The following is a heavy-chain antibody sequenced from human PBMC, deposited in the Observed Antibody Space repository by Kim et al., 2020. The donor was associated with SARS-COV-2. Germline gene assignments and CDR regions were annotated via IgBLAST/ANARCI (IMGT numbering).Heavy chain of an antibody. Sequence: EKGRVAIVRENAKNAMYLQMNSLRAEDTAVYYCAKDSSSGYYYYYGMDVWGQGTTVTVSS. D-gene: IGHD6-6*01. CDR3: AKDSSSGYYYYYGMDV. J-gene: IGHJ6*02. V-gene: IGHV3-21*01.